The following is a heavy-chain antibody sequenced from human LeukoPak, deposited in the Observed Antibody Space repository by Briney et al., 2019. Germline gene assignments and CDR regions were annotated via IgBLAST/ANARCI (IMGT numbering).Heavy chain of an antibody. J-gene: IGHJ4*02. Sequence: PGGSLRLSCAASGFTFSSYAMHWVRQAPGKGLEWVAVISYDGSNKYYADSVKGRFTISRDNSKNTLYLQMNSLRAEDTAVYYCARGADPWDFWSGYYDYWGQGTLVTVSS. V-gene: IGHV3-30-3*01. CDR3: ARGADPWDFWSGYYDY. D-gene: IGHD3-3*01. CDR2: ISYDGSNK. CDR1: GFTFSSYA.